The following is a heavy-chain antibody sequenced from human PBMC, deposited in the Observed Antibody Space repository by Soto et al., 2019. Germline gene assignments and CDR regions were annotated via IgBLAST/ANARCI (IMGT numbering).Heavy chain of an antibody. CDR1: GFTFSSYA. CDR2: ISGSGGST. J-gene: IGHJ4*02. V-gene: IGHV3-23*01. D-gene: IGHD1-26*01. Sequence: EVQLLESGGGLVQPGGSLRLSCAASGFTFSSYAMRWVRQAPGKGLEWVSAISGSGGSTYYADSVKGRFTISRDKSKNTLYLQMNSLRGEDTAVYYCARRGSGSYYDYWGQGTVVSVSS. CDR3: ARRGSGSYYDY.